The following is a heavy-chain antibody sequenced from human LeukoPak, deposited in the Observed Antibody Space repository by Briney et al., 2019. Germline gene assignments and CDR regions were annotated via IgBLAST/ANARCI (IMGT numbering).Heavy chain of an antibody. CDR3: AKSGYNRFDY. J-gene: IGHJ4*02. Sequence: PGGSLRLSCAASGFTFCGYAMSWVCQAPGKGLGWVSAISGSGGSTYYADSVEGRFTISRDNSKTTLYLQMNSLRAEDTAVYYCAKSGYNRFDYWGQGTLVTVSS. D-gene: IGHD5-24*01. CDR1: GFTFCGYA. V-gene: IGHV3-23*01. CDR2: ISGSGGST.